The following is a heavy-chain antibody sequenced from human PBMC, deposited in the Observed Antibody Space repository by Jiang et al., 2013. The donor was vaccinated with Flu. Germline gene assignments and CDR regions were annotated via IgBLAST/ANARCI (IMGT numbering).Heavy chain of an antibody. CDR2: INAGNGNT. CDR1: GYTFTSYA. CDR3: ARDQIVGHNWFDP. D-gene: IGHD1-26*01. Sequence: GAEVKKPGASVKVSCKASGYTFTSYAMHWVRQAPGQRLEWMGWINAGNGNTKYSQKFQGRVTITRDTSASTAYMELSSLRSEDTAVYYCARDQIVGHNWFDPWGQGTLVTVSS. J-gene: IGHJ5*02. V-gene: IGHV1-3*01.